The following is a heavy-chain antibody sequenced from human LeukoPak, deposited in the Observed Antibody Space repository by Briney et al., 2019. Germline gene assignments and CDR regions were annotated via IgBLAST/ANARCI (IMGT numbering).Heavy chain of an antibody. CDR3: AKRAMYAGAFDI. CDR1: GFTFNNYA. J-gene: IGHJ3*02. Sequence: GGSLRLSCAASGFTFNNYALSWVRQAPGKGLEWVSAITGSGDGTHYADSVKGRFTISRDNSKSTLFLQLNSLRVEDTAVYYCAKRAMYAGAFDIWGQGTVVTVSS. V-gene: IGHV3-23*01. D-gene: IGHD2-8*01. CDR2: ITGSGDGT.